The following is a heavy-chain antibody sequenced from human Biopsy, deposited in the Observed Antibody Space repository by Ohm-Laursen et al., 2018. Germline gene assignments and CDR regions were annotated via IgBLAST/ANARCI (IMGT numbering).Heavy chain of an antibody. CDR3: VREGLDCAGGTCYSGPLDL. CDR2: ISPYFGNT. Sequence: ASVKVSCKVPGGTFSNYGVNWVRQAPGQGLEWVGWISPYFGNTNSTQKLQARVTLSTETSTDTAYMELRSLRYDDTAIYYCVREGLDCAGGTCYSGPLDLWGQGTLITVSS. J-gene: IGHJ4*03. V-gene: IGHV1-18*01. D-gene: IGHD2-15*01. CDR1: GGTFSNYG.